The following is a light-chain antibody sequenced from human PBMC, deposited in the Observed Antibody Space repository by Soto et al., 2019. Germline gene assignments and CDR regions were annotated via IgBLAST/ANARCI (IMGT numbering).Light chain of an antibody. CDR3: LLYYSGPWV. CDR1: TGPVTSGHY. V-gene: IGLV7-43*01. J-gene: IGLJ3*02. CDR2: DTS. Sequence: QAVVTQESSLTVSPGGTVTLTCASSTGPVTSGHYSNWFQQKPGQAPRALIHDTSSKQSWTPARFSGSLLGGKAALTLSGVQPEDEAEYYCLLYYSGPWVFGGGTKLTVL.